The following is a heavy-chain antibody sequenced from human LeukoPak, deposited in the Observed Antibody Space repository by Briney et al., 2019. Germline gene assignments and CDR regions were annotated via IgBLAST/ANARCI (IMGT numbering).Heavy chain of an antibody. CDR2: IIPIFGTA. D-gene: IGHD3-22*01. J-gene: IGHJ5*02. CDR1: GGTFSSYA. V-gene: IGHV1-69*05. Sequence: SVKVSCKASGGTFSSYAISWVRQAPGQGLEWMGGIIPIFGTANYAQKFQGRVTITTDESTSTAYMELSNLRSEDTAVYYCAHRRAMIVVDPVGWFDPWGQGTLVTVSS. CDR3: AHRRAMIVVDPVGWFDP.